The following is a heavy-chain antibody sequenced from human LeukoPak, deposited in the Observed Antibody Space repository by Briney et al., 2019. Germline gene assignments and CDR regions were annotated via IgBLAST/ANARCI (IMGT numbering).Heavy chain of an antibody. V-gene: IGHV1-18*01. CDR3: ARGSTVRYYYDSSGYYRGPVDY. D-gene: IGHD3-22*01. Sequence: ASVKVSCKASGYTFTNYGLSWVRQAPGQGLEWMGWISGYNGHTNYVQKLQGRATMTTDTSTSTAYMELRSLRSDDTAVYYCARGSTVRYYYDSSGYYRGPVDYWGQGTLVTVSS. CDR1: GYTFTNYG. J-gene: IGHJ4*02. CDR2: ISGYNGHT.